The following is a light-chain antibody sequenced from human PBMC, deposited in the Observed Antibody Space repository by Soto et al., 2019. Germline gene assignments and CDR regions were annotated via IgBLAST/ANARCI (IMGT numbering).Light chain of an antibody. CDR2: GTS. CDR1: QSVSSNY. V-gene: IGKV3-20*01. J-gene: IGKJ5*01. Sequence: EIVLTQSPGTLSLSPGERATLSCRASQSVSSNYLAWYQQKPGQAPRLLIYGTSSRATGIPDRFSGSGSGTDFTLTISRLEPEDFAVYYCQHYGSSLTFGQGTRLEI. CDR3: QHYGSSLT.